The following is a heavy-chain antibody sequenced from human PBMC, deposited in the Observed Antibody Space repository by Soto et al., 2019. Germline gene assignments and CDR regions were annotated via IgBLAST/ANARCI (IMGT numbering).Heavy chain of an antibody. CDR2: ITGSTGTT. Sequence: EVQVLESGGGSVQPGGSLRLSCAASGFTFSNFAMSWVRHAPGKGLEWVSEITGSTGTTYYADSVKGRFIISRDKSKNTVHLQMNSLRAEDTAVYYCAKDTSSSPYYMDVWGKGTTVTVSS. V-gene: IGHV3-23*01. D-gene: IGHD2-2*01. CDR3: AKDTSSSPYYMDV. CDR1: GFTFSNFA. J-gene: IGHJ6*03.